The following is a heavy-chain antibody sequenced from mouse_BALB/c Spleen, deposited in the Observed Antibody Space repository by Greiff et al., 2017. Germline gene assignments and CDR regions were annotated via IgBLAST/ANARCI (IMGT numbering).Heavy chain of an antibody. CDR1: GFDFSRYW. CDR3: ARPRDYGSSLFAY. D-gene: IGHD1-1*01. CDR2: INPDSSTI. V-gene: IGHV4-1*02. Sequence: EVKLLESGGGLVQPGGSLKLSCAASGFDFSRYWMSWVRQAPGKGLEWIGEINPDSSTINYTPSLKDKFIISRDNAKNTLYLQMSKVRSEDTALYYCARPRDYGSSLFAYWGQGTLVTVSA. J-gene: IGHJ3*01.